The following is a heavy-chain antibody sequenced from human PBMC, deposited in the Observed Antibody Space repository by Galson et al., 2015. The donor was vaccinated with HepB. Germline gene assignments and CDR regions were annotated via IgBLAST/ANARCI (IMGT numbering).Heavy chain of an antibody. V-gene: IGHV3-33*06. D-gene: IGHD2-15*01. CDR1: GFRFSSYG. Sequence: SLRLSCAASGFRFSSYGMHWVRQAPGKGLEWVASIWYDGSNKYYPDSVKGRFTISRDNSKNTVHLQINSLRAEDTAVYYCAKVGLGYCSGGSCYSLDSWGQGTLVTVSS. CDR3: AKVGLGYCSGGSCYSLDS. CDR2: IWYDGSNK. J-gene: IGHJ4*02.